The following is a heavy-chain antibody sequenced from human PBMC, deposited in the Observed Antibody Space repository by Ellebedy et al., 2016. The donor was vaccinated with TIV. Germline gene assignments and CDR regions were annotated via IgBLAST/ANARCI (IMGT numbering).Heavy chain of an antibody. J-gene: IGHJ4*02. D-gene: IGHD3-10*02. CDR3: AKSPHMFLREGIDY. CDR1: GFTFSSYA. Sequence: GESLKISCAASGFTFSSYAMHWVRQAPGKGLEWVAVISYDGSNKYYADSVKGRFTISRDNSKNTLYLQMNSLRAEDTAVYYCAKSPHMFLREGIDYWGQGTLVTVSS. CDR2: ISYDGSNK. V-gene: IGHV3-30-3*02.